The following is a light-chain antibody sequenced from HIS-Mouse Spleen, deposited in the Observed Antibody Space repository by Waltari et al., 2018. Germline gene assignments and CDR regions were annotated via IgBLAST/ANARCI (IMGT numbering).Light chain of an antibody. CDR1: SSDVGGYNY. Sequence: QSALTQPASVSGSPGQSITISCTGTSSDVGGYNYVSWYQQHPGKAPKLMIYEFSKRPSGVSNRFSGSKSGNTASLTISGLQAEDEADYYCSSYTSSSPYVFGTGTKVTVL. CDR2: EFS. CDR3: SSYTSSSPYV. V-gene: IGLV2-14*01. J-gene: IGLJ1*01.